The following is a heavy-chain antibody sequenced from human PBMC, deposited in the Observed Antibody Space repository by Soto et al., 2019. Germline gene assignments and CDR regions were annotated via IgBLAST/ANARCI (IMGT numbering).Heavy chain of an antibody. V-gene: IGHV3-7*01. Sequence: GGSLRLSCAASGFTFSSYGMHWVRQAPGKGLEWVANIKQDGSEKYYVDSVKGRFTISRDNAKNSLYLQMNSPRAEDTAVYYCARDYYDSSGYYTGAFDIWGQGTMVTVSS. CDR3: ARDYYDSSGYYTGAFDI. J-gene: IGHJ3*02. D-gene: IGHD3-22*01. CDR2: IKQDGSEK. CDR1: GFTFSSYG.